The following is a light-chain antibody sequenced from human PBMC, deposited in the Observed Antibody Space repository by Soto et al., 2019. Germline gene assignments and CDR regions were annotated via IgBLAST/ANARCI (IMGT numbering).Light chain of an antibody. J-gene: IGKJ1*01. CDR2: GAS. CDR3: QQYDSSPRT. CDR1: HSVSSSY. Sequence: EIVLTQSPGTLSLSPGERATLSCRAIHSVSSSYLAWYQQKPGQAPSLLIYGASNRATGIPDRFSGSGSGTDFTLTISRLEPEDFAVYYCQQYDSSPRTFGQGTKV. V-gene: IGKV3-20*01.